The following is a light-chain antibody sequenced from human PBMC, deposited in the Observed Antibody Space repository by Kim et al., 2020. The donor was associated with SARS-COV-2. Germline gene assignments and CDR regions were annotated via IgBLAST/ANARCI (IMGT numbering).Light chain of an antibody. J-gene: IGKJ4*01. CDR1: RSIYSN. CDR3: QEYNNWPALS. CDR2: DTS. V-gene: IGKV3D-15*01. Sequence: SPGESATLSCRASRSIYSNLAWYQQKPGQAPRLLIYDTSIGASGIPARFSGSGSGTEFTLTISSLQSEDFAVYYCQEYNNWPALSFGGGTKVDIK.